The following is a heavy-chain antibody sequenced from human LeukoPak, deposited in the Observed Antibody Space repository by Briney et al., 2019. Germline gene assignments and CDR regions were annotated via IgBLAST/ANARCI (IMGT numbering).Heavy chain of an antibody. CDR2: VNPDSGGT. J-gene: IGHJ5*02. CDR1: GYTFTSYG. V-gene: IGHV1-2*02. D-gene: IGHD7-27*01. Sequence: ASVKVSCKASGYTFTSYGISWVRQAPGQGLEWMGWVNPDSGGTNFAQKFQGRVTLTRDTSITTVYMELSRLRSDDTAVYYCARESGLGIDLSWFDTWGQGTLVTVSS. CDR3: ARESGLGIDLSWFDT.